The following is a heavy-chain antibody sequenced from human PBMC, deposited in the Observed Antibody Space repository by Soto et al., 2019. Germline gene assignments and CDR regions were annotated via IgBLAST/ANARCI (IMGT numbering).Heavy chain of an antibody. D-gene: IGHD2-2*01. CDR1: GFTFSSYG. Sequence: GGSLRLSCAASGFTFSSYGMHWVRQAPGKGLGWVAVIWYDGSNKYYADSVKGRFTISRDNSKNTLYLQMNSLRAEDTAVYYCAREDCSSTSCYPYGMDVWGQGTTVTVSS. V-gene: IGHV3-33*01. CDR2: IWYDGSNK. J-gene: IGHJ6*02. CDR3: AREDCSSTSCYPYGMDV.